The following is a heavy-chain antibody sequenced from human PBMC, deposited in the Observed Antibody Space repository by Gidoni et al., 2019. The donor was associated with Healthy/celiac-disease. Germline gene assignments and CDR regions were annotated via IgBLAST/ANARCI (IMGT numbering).Heavy chain of an antibody. J-gene: IGHJ3*02. CDR1: GFPFSSYA. Sequence: EVQLLESGGGLVQPGGSLRLPCAAPGFPFSSYAMSWVRQAPGKGLEWVSAISGSGGSTYYADSVKGRFTISRDNSKNTLYLQMNSLRAEDTAVYYCAKCQWRVTNAFDIWGQGTMVTVSS. D-gene: IGHD5-18*01. V-gene: IGHV3-23*01. CDR3: AKCQWRVTNAFDI. CDR2: ISGSGGST.